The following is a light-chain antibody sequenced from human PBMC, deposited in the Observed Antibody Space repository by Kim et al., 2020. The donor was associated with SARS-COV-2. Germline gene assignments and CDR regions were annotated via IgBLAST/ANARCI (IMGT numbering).Light chain of an antibody. CDR1: QDIIND. J-gene: IGKJ5*01. V-gene: IGKV1-17*01. CDR3: IQHSTYPIT. CDR2: SAS. Sequence: ASVGDRVTIPCRASQDIINDLGWYQQNPGRAPRRLIYSASSLQSGFPSRFIGSGSGTEFPLTFGTVQPEDFATYFCIQHSTYPITFGQGTRLEI.